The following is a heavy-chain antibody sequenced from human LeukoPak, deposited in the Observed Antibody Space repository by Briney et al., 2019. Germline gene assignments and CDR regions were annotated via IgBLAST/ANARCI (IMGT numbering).Heavy chain of an antibody. CDR3: ARGYSSSWYNWFDP. D-gene: IGHD6-13*01. CDR2: INHSGST. Sequence: SETLSLTCAVYGGSFSGYYWSWIRQPPGKGLEWIGEINHSGSTNYNPSLKSRVTISVDTSKNQFSLKLSSVTAADTAVYYCARGYSSSWYNWFDPWGQGTLVTVSS. V-gene: IGHV4-34*01. CDR1: GGSFSGYY. J-gene: IGHJ5*02.